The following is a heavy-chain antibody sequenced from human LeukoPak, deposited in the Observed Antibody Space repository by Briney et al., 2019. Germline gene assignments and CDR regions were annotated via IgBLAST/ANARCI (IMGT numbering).Heavy chain of an antibody. V-gene: IGHV4-59*08. CDR3: ARHALHYDSSTGHYYHDMDV. CDR1: GGSISSYY. J-gene: IGHJ6*02. CDR2: IYYSGST. Sequence: KTSETLSLTCSVSGGSISSYYWSWIRRPPGKGLEWVGYIYYSGSTDYNPSLKSRVAISLDTPRNQFFLKLTSVTAADTAVYFCARHALHYDSSTGHYYHDMDVWGQGTTVTVSS. D-gene: IGHD3-9*01.